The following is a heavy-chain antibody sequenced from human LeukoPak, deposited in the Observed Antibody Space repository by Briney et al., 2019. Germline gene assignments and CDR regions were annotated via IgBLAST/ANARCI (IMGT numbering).Heavy chain of an antibody. CDR1: GFTFSTFS. D-gene: IGHD3-22*01. J-gene: IGHJ4*02. Sequence: GGSLRLSCAASGFTFSTFSMTWVRQAPGKGLEWVSSISGSSSDIYYVDSVKGRFTISRDNAKNSLYLQMNSLRAEDTALYYCAKDIGALYDSSGFFDYWGQGTLVTVSS. CDR3: AKDIGALYDSSGFFDY. CDR2: ISGSSSDI. V-gene: IGHV3-21*04.